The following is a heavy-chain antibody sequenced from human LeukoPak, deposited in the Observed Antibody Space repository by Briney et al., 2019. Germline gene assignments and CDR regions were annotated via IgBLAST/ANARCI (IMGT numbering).Heavy chain of an antibody. J-gene: IGHJ4*02. CDR3: AADGSADTAVVTDY. CDR2: IVVGSGNT. CDR1: GFTFTSSA. D-gene: IGHD5-18*01. V-gene: IGHV1-58*01. Sequence: TSVKVSCKASGFTFTSSAVQWVRQARGQRLECIGWIVVGSGNTNYAQKFQERVTITRDMSTSTAYMELSSLRSEDTAVYYCAADGSADTAVVTDYWGQGTLVTVSS.